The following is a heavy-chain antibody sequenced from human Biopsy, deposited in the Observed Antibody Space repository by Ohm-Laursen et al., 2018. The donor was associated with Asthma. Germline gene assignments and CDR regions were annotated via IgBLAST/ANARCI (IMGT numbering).Heavy chain of an antibody. CDR3: AKVRSDWVITESFDY. CDR1: GFAVSRDY. Sequence: GSLRLSCAASGFAVSRDYMFWVRQAPGKGLEWVSVIYSGGTSHTADSVRGRFTISRDNAKNSVFLHMDSLRPEDTAFYYCAKVRSDWVITESFDYWGQGVLVTVST. D-gene: IGHD3-22*01. CDR2: IYSGGTS. J-gene: IGHJ4*02. V-gene: IGHV3-53*05.